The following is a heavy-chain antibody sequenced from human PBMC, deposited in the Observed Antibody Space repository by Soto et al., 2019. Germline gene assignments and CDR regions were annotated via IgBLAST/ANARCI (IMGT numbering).Heavy chain of an antibody. Sequence: GESLKISCKGFGYNFAIYWIGWVRQMPGKGLEWMGIIYPSDSDARYSPPFQGQVTISADKSISTAYMQWSSLKASDTAMYYCARLTTYYYDDSGYGMDVWGQGTTVTVSS. CDR3: ARLTTYYYDDSGYGMDV. V-gene: IGHV5-51*01. CDR2: IYPSDSDA. D-gene: IGHD3-22*01. J-gene: IGHJ6*02. CDR1: GYNFAIYW.